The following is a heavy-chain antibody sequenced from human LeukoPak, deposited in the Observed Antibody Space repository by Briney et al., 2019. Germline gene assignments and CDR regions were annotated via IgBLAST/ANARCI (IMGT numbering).Heavy chain of an antibody. CDR1: GGSISSGGYS. Sequence: SETLSLTCTVSGGSISSGGYSWSWIRQSPGKGLEWIGYIYHSGNTYYNPSLKSRVTISVDRSKNQFSLKLSSVTAADTVVYYCARFQGAVGFGYWGQGTLVTVSS. CDR2: IYHSGNT. D-gene: IGHD6-13*01. CDR3: ARFQGAVGFGY. J-gene: IGHJ4*02. V-gene: IGHV4-30-2*06.